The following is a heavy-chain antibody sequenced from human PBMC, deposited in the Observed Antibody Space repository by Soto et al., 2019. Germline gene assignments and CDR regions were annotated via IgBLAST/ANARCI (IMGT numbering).Heavy chain of an antibody. D-gene: IGHD2-21*01. J-gene: IGHJ3*02. CDR3: ARVGVRDCYTNDAFDI. CDR1: GFTFSSYA. CDR2: ISYDGSNR. Sequence: QVQLVESGGGVVQPGRSLRLSCAASGFTFSSYAMHWVRQAPGKGLEWVAVISYDGSNRYYADSVKGRFTISRDNSKNTLYLQINSLRAEDTAVYYCARVGVRDCYTNDAFDIWGQGTMVTVSS. V-gene: IGHV3-30-3*01.